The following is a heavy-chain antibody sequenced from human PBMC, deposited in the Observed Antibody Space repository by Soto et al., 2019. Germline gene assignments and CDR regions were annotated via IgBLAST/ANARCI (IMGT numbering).Heavy chain of an antibody. J-gene: IGHJ4*02. CDR3: AKWTYLDF. CDR2: ISWNSGSI. V-gene: IGHV3-9*01. Sequence: QSVGSLRLSGAASGFTFDDYAMHWVRQAPGKGLEWVSGISWNSGSIGYADSVKGRFTISRDNAKNSLYLQMNNLRADDTAIYYCAKWTYLDFWGQGTRVTVSS. D-gene: IGHD5-12*01. CDR1: GFTFDDYA.